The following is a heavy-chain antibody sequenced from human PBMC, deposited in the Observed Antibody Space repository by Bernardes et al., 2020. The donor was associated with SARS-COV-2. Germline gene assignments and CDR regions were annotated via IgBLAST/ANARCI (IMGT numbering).Heavy chain of an antibody. CDR1: GYTITHYW. CDR3: ARKYNSSPRDAFDM. J-gene: IGHJ3*02. V-gene: IGHV5-51*01. Sequence: GASLNTSSNASGYTITHYWIGWVRPLPGKLLEWLGNIYPDDSDSTYSPSFRGQVTLSADKSIRTAYLQWSSLKASDSAVYFCARKYNSSPRDAFDMWGLGTMVTVSS. D-gene: IGHD1-1*01. CDR2: IYPDDSDS.